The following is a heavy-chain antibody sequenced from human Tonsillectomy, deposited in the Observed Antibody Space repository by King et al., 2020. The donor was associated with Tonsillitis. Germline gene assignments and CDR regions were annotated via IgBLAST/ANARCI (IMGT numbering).Heavy chain of an antibody. CDR2: IIPIFGTA. J-gene: IGHJ4*02. CDR1: GDTFSTYA. Sequence: QLVQSGAEVKKPGSSVKVSCWASGDTFSTYAISWVRQAPGQGLEWMGGIIPIFGTAYYAQKFQGRVTITADESTNTAYMDLSSLRSEDTAVYYCARGREYDYVWGSFDYWGKGTLVTVSS. D-gene: IGHD3-16*01. CDR3: ARGREYDYVWGSFDY. V-gene: IGHV1-69*12.